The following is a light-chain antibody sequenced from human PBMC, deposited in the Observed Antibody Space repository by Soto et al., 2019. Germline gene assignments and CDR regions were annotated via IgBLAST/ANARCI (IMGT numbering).Light chain of an antibody. CDR1: SSDVGSYNL. CDR3: CSYAGSSTHVV. V-gene: IGLV2-23*02. Sequence: QSALTQPASVSGSPGQSITISCTGTSSDVGSYNLVSWYQQHPGKAPKLMIYEVNKRPSGVSNRFSASKSGNTASLTISGLQAEDEADYYCCSYAGSSTHVVFGGGTKVTVL. J-gene: IGLJ2*01. CDR2: EVN.